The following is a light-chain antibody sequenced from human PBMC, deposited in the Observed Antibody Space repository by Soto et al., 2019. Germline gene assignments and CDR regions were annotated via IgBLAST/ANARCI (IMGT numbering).Light chain of an antibody. CDR3: CSFAGRNTFV. CDR1: ISDIETYNL. CDR2: EDS. Sequence: QSALTQPASVSGSPGQSITISCTGTISDIETYNLVSWYQQYPGKAHKLLIYEDSKRPSGVSDRFSGSKSVNTASLTIYGLQAEDEADYHCCSFAGRNTFVFGAGTKVTVL. J-gene: IGLJ1*01. V-gene: IGLV2-23*01.